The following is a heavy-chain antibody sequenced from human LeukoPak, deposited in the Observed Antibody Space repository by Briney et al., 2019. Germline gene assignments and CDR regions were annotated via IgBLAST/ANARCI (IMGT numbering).Heavy chain of an antibody. CDR1: GFTFSSYA. D-gene: IGHD3-22*01. V-gene: IGHV3-30-3*01. J-gene: IGHJ4*02. CDR3: ARWDTMIVVVIGAFDY. CDR2: ISYDGSNK. Sequence: GGSLRLSCAASGFTFSSYAMHWVRQAPGKGLEWVAVISYDGSNKYYADSVKGRFTISRDNSKNTLYLQMNSLRAEDTAVYYCARWDTMIVVVIGAFDYWGQGTLVTVSS.